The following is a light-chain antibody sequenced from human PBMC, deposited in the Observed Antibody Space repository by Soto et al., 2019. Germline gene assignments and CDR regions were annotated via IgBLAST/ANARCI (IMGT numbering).Light chain of an antibody. V-gene: IGKV4-1*01. J-gene: IGKJ4*01. Sequence: DIVMTQSPDSLAVYLGERATINCKSSQSVLYSSNNKNYLAWYQQKPGQPPKLLIYWASTRESGVPDRFSGSGSVTDFTLTISSLQAEDVAVYYCQQYYSTPLTFGGGTKVEIK. CDR2: WAS. CDR1: QSVLYSSNNKNY. CDR3: QQYYSTPLT.